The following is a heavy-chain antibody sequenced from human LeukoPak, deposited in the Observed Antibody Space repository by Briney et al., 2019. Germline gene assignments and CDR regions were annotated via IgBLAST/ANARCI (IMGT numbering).Heavy chain of an antibody. V-gene: IGHV3-48*04. CDR2: ISSSSRTI. Sequence: PGGSLRLSCAASGFTFSSYSMNWVRQAPGKGLEWVSYISSSSRTIYYADSVKGRFTISRDNAKNSLYLQMNSLRVEDTAVYYCARDPSSSGWYGYYFDYWGQGTLVSVSS. J-gene: IGHJ4*02. CDR3: ARDPSSSGWYGYYFDY. D-gene: IGHD6-19*01. CDR1: GFTFSSYS.